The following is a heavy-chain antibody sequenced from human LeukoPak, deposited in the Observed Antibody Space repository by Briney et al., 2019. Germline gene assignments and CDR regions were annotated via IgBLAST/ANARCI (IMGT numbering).Heavy chain of an antibody. CDR2: INPNSGGT. Sequence: ASVKVSCKASGYTFTGYYMHWVRQAPGKGLEWMGWINPNSGGTNYAQKFQGRVTMTRDTSTSTAYMEVRSLRSDDTAVYYCARDSLGDILTGLFDYWGQGTLVTVSS. J-gene: IGHJ4*02. D-gene: IGHD3-9*01. V-gene: IGHV1-2*02. CDR3: ARDSLGDILTGLFDY. CDR1: GYTFTGYY.